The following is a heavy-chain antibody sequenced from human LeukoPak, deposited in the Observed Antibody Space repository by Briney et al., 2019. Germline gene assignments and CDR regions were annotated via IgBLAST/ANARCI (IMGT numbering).Heavy chain of an antibody. CDR2: ISYDGSNK. V-gene: IGHV3-30*04. D-gene: IGHD2-2*01. CDR1: GFTFSSYA. CDR3: AKSGLNCSSTSCYPARYYYYYYMDV. J-gene: IGHJ6*03. Sequence: GGSLRLSCAASGFTFSSYAMHWVRQAPGKGLEWVAVISYDGSNKYYADSVKGRFTISRDNSKNTLYLQMNSLRAEDTAVYYCAKSGLNCSSTSCYPARYYYYYYMDVWGKGTTVTISS.